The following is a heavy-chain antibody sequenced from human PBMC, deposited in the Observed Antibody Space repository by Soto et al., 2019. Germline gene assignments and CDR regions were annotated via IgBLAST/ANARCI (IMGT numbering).Heavy chain of an antibody. J-gene: IGHJ3*02. CDR3: ARDEYYDILTGPAGAFDI. D-gene: IGHD3-9*01. Sequence: QVQLQESGPGLVKPSQTLSLTCTVSGGSISSGVYYWSWIRQHPGKGLEWVGYIYYSGSTYYNPSLKSRVTIAADTSKNQFSLKLSSVTAAGTAVYYCARDEYYDILTGPAGAFDIWGQGTMVTVSS. CDR1: GGSISSGVYY. CDR2: IYYSGST. V-gene: IGHV4-31*03.